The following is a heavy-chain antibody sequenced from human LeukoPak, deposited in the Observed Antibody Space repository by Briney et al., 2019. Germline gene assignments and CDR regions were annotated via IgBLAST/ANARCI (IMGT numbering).Heavy chain of an antibody. CDR3: AKDRRYYYDSSGYYFDY. D-gene: IGHD3-22*01. CDR2: ISGSGGST. V-gene: IGHV3-23*01. J-gene: IGHJ4*02. Sequence: GGSLRLSCAASGFTFSSYAMSWVRQAPGKGLEWVSAISGSGGSTYYADSVKGRFIISRDNSKNTLYLQMNSLRAEDTAVYYCAKDRRYYYDSSGYYFDYWGQGTLVTVSS. CDR1: GFTFSSYA.